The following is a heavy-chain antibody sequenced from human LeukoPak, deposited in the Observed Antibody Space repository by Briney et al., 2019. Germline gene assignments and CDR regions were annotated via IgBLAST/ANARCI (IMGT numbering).Heavy chain of an antibody. CDR3: ARGGGYRPYDY. J-gene: IGHJ4*02. V-gene: IGHV3-53*01. D-gene: IGHD5-12*01. CDR2: IYSGGST. CDR1: GFTVSSNY. Sequence: PGGSLRLSCAASGFTVSSNYMSWVRQAPGKGLEWVSVIYSGGSTYYADPVRGRFTISRDNSKNTLYLQMNSLRAEDTAVYYCARGGGYRPYDYWGQGTLVTVSS.